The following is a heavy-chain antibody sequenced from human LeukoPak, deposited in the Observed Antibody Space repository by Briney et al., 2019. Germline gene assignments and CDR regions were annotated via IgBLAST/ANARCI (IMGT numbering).Heavy chain of an antibody. CDR3: ARAPLGYCSSTSCYLAGYYYYYYMDV. Sequence: GASVKVSCKATGGTFSSYAISWVRQAPGQGLEWMGGIIPIFGTANYAQKLLGRVTITTDESTSTAHMELSSLRSEDTAVYYCARAPLGYCSSTSCYLAGYYYYYYMDVWGKGTTVTVSS. D-gene: IGHD2-2*01. V-gene: IGHV1-69*05. CDR2: IIPIFGTA. J-gene: IGHJ6*03. CDR1: GGTFSSYA.